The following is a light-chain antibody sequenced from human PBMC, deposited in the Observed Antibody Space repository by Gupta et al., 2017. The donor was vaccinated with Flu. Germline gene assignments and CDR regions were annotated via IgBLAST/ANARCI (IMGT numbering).Light chain of an antibody. CDR2: QAS. CDR3: QQYDRGKT. Sequence: DIQMTQSPPSLSASVGDRVTITCRASQSINVWLAWYQHIPGKAPNLLIYQASSLETGVPTRFSGAGSGTEFTLTINSLQPEDSATYYCQQYDRGKTFGQGTKVEVK. V-gene: IGKV1-5*03. CDR1: QSINVW. J-gene: IGKJ1*01.